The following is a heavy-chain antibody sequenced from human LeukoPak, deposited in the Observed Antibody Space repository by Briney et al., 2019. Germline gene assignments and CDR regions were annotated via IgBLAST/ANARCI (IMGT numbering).Heavy chain of an antibody. Sequence: PGGSLRLSCAASGFTFSSYGMHLVRQAPGKGLEWVAFIRYDGSNKYYADSVKGRFTKSRDNSKNTLYLQMNSLGAEDTAVYYCAREGHQLPYFDYWGQGTLVTVSS. V-gene: IGHV3-30*02. CDR2: IRYDGSNK. J-gene: IGHJ4*02. CDR1: GFTFSSYG. D-gene: IGHD2-2*01. CDR3: AREGHQLPYFDY.